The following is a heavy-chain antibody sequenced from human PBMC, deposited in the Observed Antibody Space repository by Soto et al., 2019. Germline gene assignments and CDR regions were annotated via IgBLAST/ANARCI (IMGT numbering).Heavy chain of an antibody. D-gene: IGHD6-19*01. CDR1: GFTFSSYS. CDR3: ARAGYSGGCCDY. V-gene: IGHV3-21*01. CDR2: ISSSSSYI. Sequence: PGGSLRLSCAASGFTFSSYSMNWVRQAPGKGLEWVSSISSSSSYIYYADSVKGRFTISRDNAKNSLYLQMNSLRAEDTAVYYCARAGYSGGCCDYWGQGPLVTVSS. J-gene: IGHJ4*02.